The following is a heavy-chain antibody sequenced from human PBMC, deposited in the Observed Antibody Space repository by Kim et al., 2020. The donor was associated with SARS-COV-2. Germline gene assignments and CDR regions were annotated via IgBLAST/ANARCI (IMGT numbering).Heavy chain of an antibody. V-gene: IGHV4-39*01. J-gene: IGHJ5*02. D-gene: IGHD3-22*01. CDR1: GGSISSSGFY. Sequence: SETLSLTCAVSGGSISSSGFYWGWIRQPPGKGLEWIGSTYYDGSTYYNPPLKSRAIVSVDTSKNRFSLKLSSVTAADTAVYYCARQSYSSRGFYYRLDPWGQGTLVTVFS. CDR2: TYYDGST. CDR3: ARQSYSSRGFYYRLDP.